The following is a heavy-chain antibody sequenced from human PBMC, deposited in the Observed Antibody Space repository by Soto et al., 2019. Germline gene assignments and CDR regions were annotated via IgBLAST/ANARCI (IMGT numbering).Heavy chain of an antibody. CDR1: GGSISSYY. J-gene: IGHJ4*02. CDR2: IYYSGST. Sequence: PSETLSLTCTVSGGSISSYYWSWIRQPPGKGLEWIGYIYYSGSTNYNPSLKSRVTISVDPSKNQFSLKLSSVTTADTALYYCARTTAVPNTLRSRYFFDYWGQGTLVTVSS. D-gene: IGHD4-17*01. V-gene: IGHV4-59*01. CDR3: ARTTAVPNTLRSRYFFDY.